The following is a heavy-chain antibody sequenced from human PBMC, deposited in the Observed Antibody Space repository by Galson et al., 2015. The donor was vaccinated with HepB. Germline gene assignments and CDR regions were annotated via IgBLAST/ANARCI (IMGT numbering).Heavy chain of an antibody. D-gene: IGHD3-10*01. J-gene: IGHJ5*02. CDR1: GFTFSSYA. Sequence: SLRLSCAASGFTFSSYAMHWVRQAPGKGLEWVAVTSYHGINEFYADSVKGRFTISRDNSKNTLYLQMNSLRAEDTAVYYCAGGTYYYGSGSYYIGLGRNWCDPWGQGTLVPVSS. CDR2: TSYHGINE. CDR3: AGGTYYYGSGSYYIGLGRNWCDP. V-gene: IGHV3-30*04.